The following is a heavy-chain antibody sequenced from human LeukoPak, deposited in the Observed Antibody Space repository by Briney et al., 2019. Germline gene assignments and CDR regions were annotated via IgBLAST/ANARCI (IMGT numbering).Heavy chain of an antibody. CDR3: ARGRYSSSWDIFDY. CDR2: ISGSGGST. D-gene: IGHD6-13*01. J-gene: IGHJ4*02. CDR1: GFTFSSYA. V-gene: IGHV3-23*01. Sequence: GSLRLSCAASGFTFSSYAMSWVRQAPGKGLEWVSAISGSGGSTYYADSVKGRFTISRDNAKNSLYLQMNSLRDEDTAVYYCARGRYSSSWDIFDYWGQGTLVTVSS.